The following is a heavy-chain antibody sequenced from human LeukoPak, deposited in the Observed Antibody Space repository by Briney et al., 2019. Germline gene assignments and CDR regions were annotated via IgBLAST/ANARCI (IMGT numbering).Heavy chain of an antibody. Sequence: GESLNISCKGSGYSFTSYWIGWVRQMPGKGLEWMGIIYPGDSDTRYSPSFQGQVTISADKSISTAYLQWSSLKASDTAIYYCARHANYYDTSGYVTIFDYWGQGTLVTVSS. CDR2: IYPGDSDT. D-gene: IGHD3-22*01. J-gene: IGHJ4*02. CDR3: ARHANYYDTSGYVTIFDY. V-gene: IGHV5-51*01. CDR1: GYSFTSYW.